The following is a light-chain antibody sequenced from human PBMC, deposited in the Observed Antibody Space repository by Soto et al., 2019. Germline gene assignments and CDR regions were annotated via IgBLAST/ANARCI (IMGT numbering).Light chain of an antibody. CDR3: QQHAGRPTLP. CDR2: AVS. V-gene: IGKV1-33*01. CDR1: QDIDNS. J-gene: IGKJ5*01. Sequence: IQLTQSPSSLSASVGETVTITCRASQDIDNSLNWYQHKPGKAPKLLVYAVSFLETGVPSRFSGRGSGTVFSLTINSLQSDDFATYYCQQHAGRPTLPFGQGTRLDSK.